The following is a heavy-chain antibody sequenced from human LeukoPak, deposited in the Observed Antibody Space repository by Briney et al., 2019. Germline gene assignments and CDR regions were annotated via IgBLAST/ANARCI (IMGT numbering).Heavy chain of an antibody. CDR2: INPNSGGT. J-gene: IGHJ6*02. D-gene: IGHD4-23*01. CDR1: GYTFTGYY. Sequence: ASVKVSCKASGYTFTGYYMHWVRQAPGQGLEWMGWINPNSGGTNYAQKFQGWVTMTRDTSIGTAYMELSRLRSDDTAVYYCARDLQNLGGGKAGAPGAYYYYGMDVWGQGTTVTVSS. CDR3: ARDLQNLGGGKAGAPGAYYYYGMDV. V-gene: IGHV1-2*04.